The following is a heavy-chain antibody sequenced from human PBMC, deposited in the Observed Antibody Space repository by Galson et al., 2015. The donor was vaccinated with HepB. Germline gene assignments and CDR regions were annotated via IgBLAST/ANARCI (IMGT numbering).Heavy chain of an antibody. V-gene: IGHV1-18*01. CDR3: ARDHVRSPDENDY. D-gene: IGHD1-14*01. Sequence: SVKVSCKASGYSFPTYCLSWVRPAPGQGLAWMGWVSCYHGETNYEEKFQDRVTMTTDTSTNTVYLELRSLTSDDTAVYYCARDHVRSPDENDYWGQGTLVIVSS. CDR2: VSCYHGET. J-gene: IGHJ4*02. CDR1: GYSFPTYC.